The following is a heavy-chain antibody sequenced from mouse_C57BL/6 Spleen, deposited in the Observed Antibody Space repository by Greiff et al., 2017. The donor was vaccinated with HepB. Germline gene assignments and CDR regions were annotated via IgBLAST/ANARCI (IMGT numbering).Heavy chain of an antibody. D-gene: IGHD1-1*01. J-gene: IGHJ3*01. CDR3: AGPYYYGSSPAWFAY. CDR2: IYPGDGDT. CDR1: GYAFSSSW. Sequence: VQLQQSGPELVKPGASVKISCKASGYAFSSSWMNWVKQRPGKGLEWIGRIYPGDGDTNYNGKFKGKATLTADKSSSTAYMQLSSLTSEDSAVYFCAGPYYYGSSPAWFAYWGQGTLVTVSA. V-gene: IGHV1-82*01.